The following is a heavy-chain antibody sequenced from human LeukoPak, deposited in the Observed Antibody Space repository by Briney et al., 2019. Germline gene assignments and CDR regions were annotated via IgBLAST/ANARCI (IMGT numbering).Heavy chain of an antibody. V-gene: IGHV4-34*01. D-gene: IGHD3-16*02. CDR3: ARGRFTVYYYGMDV. CDR1: GGSFSGYY. Sequence: SETLSLTCAVYGGSFSGYYWSWIRQPPGKGLEWIGEINRSGSTNYNPSLKSRVTISVDTSKNQFSLKLSSVTAADTAVYYCARGRFTVYYYGMDVWGQGTTVTVSS. J-gene: IGHJ6*02. CDR2: INRSGST.